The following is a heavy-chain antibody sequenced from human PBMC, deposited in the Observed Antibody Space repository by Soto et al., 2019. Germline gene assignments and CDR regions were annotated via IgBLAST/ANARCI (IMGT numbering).Heavy chain of an antibody. V-gene: IGHV3-23*01. Sequence: PGGSLRLSCAASGFTFSSYAISWGRQAPGKGLEWVSAISGSGGNTFYADSAKGRFTISRDNSKNTVYLQMNSLRAEDTAVYYCATDRLSDSGWDIDYWGQGTLVTVSS. D-gene: IGHD1-26*01. J-gene: IGHJ4*02. CDR1: GFTFSSYA. CDR2: ISGSGGNT. CDR3: ATDRLSDSGWDIDY.